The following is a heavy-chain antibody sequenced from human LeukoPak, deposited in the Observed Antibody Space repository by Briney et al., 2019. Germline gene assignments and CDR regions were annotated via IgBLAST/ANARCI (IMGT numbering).Heavy chain of an antibody. CDR3: AHNMD. D-gene: IGHD1-1*01. CDR2: ISYDGSNK. CDR1: GFTFSSFT. V-gene: IGHV3-30*03. Sequence: GGSLRLSCAASGFTFSSFTMNWVRQAPGKGLEWVAVISYDGSNKYYADSVKGRFTISRDNSKNTLYLQMNSLRAEDTAFYYCAHNMDWGQGTLVTVSS. J-gene: IGHJ4*02.